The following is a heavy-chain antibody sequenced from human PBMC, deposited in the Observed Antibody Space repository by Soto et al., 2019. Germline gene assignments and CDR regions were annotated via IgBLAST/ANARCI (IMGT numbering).Heavy chain of an antibody. CDR1: GYTFTSYA. V-gene: IGHV1-3*01. Sequence: GASVKVSCKASGYTFTSYAMHWVRQAPGQRLEWMGWTNAGNGNTKYSQKFQGRVTITRGTSASTAYMELSSLRSEDTAVYYCARGEVRAEYYYYGMDVSGQATTVTVSS. J-gene: IGHJ6*02. CDR2: TNAGNGNT. D-gene: IGHD3-10*01. CDR3: ARGEVRAEYYYYGMDV.